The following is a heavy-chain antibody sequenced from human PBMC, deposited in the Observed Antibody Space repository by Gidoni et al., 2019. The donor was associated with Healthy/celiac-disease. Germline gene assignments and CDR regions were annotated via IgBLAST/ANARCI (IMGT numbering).Heavy chain of an antibody. J-gene: IGHJ4*02. D-gene: IGHD6-13*01. CDR1: GGSISSSSYY. CDR2: IYYSGST. V-gene: IGHV4-39*01. Sequence: QLQLQESGPGLVKPSETLSLTCTVSGGSISSSSYYWGWIRQPPGKGLEWIGSIYYSGSTYYNPSLKSRVTISVDTSKNQFSLKLSSVTAADTAVYYCARQGSSWSLFYYWGQGTLVTVSS. CDR3: ARQGSSWSLFYY.